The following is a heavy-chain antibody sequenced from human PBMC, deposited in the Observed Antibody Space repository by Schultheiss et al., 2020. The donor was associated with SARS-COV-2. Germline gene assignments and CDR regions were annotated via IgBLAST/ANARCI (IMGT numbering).Heavy chain of an antibody. J-gene: IGHJ4*02. CDR1: GDSISSYY. Sequence: SETLSLTCTVSGDSISSYYWSWIRQPPGKGLEWIGYISYSGSTNYNPSLKSRVTISVDTSKTQFSLKLSSVTAADTAVYYCAKDTRYEVRGVELWGQGTLVTVSS. D-gene: IGHD3-10*01. CDR3: AKDTRYEVRGVEL. V-gene: IGHV4-59*12. CDR2: ISYSGST.